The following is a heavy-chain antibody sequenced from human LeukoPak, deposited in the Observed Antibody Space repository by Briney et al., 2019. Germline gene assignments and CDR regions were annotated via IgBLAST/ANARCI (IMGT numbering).Heavy chain of an antibody. CDR1: GFTFGSYG. Sequence: GGSLRLSCAASGFTFGSYGMNWVRQAPGKGLEWVSVISGSGDKSYYTDSVKGRFTISRDNSKNTLYLQMNSLRAEDTAVYYCAKEALERSYRYFDYWGQGTLVTVSS. CDR3: AKEALERSYRYFDY. D-gene: IGHD1-26*01. V-gene: IGHV3-23*01. CDR2: ISGSGDKS. J-gene: IGHJ4*02.